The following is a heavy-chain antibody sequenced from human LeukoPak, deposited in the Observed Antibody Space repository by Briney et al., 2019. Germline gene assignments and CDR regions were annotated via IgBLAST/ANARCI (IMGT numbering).Heavy chain of an antibody. CDR2: ISGGNGNTYYA. V-gene: IGHV3-23*01. CDR1: GFPFSSYA. CDR3: AKFYDILTGYFDY. Sequence: PGGSPRLSCAASGFPFSSYAMSWVRQSPGKGLEWVSAISGGNGNTYYAYYADSVRGRFTISRDSSKNTLYLQMNSLRAEDSAVYYCAKFYDILTGYFDYWGQGTLVTVSS. J-gene: IGHJ4*02. D-gene: IGHD3-9*01.